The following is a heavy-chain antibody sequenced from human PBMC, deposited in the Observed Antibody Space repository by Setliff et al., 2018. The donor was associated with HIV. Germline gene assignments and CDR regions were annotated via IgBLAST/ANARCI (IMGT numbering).Heavy chain of an antibody. CDR2: ISSSSSYT. D-gene: IGHD2-21*02. CDR1: GFTFSSYS. V-gene: IGHV3-21*04. CDR3: AREVTSFEAFDL. Sequence: GGSLRLSCAASGFTFSSYSMNWVRQAPGKGLEWVSYISSSSSYTHYADSVKGRFTISRDNVKNSLYLQMSSLRAEDTAVYYCAREVTSFEAFDLWGQGTMVTVSS. J-gene: IGHJ3*01.